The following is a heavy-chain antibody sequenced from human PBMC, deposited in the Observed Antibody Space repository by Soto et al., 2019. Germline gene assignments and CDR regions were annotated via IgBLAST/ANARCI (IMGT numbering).Heavy chain of an antibody. D-gene: IGHD2-2*01. CDR3: ARGYCSSTNCYPYYYYYMDV. Sequence: ASVKVSCKASGYTFTGYYMHWVRQAPGQGLEWMGWINANNDDTNYSQKFPGRVTITRDTSASTAYMELSSLRSEDTAVYYCARGYCSSTNCYPYYYYYMDVWGKGTTVTVSS. V-gene: IGHV1-2*02. J-gene: IGHJ6*03. CDR1: GYTFTGYY. CDR2: INANNDDT.